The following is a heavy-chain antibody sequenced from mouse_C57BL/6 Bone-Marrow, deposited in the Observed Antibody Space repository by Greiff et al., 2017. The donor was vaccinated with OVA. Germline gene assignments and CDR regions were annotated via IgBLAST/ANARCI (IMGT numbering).Heavy chain of an antibody. CDR3: ARGQLRLSY. D-gene: IGHD3-2*02. Sequence: QVQLQQPGAELVRPGPSVKLSCKASGYTFTSYWMHWVKQRPGQGLEWIGVIDPSDSYTNYNQKFKGKATLTVYTSSSTAYMQLSSLTSDDSAVYYCARGQLRLSYWGQGTTLTVSS. V-gene: IGHV1-59*01. J-gene: IGHJ2*01. CDR1: GYTFTSYW. CDR2: IDPSDSYT.